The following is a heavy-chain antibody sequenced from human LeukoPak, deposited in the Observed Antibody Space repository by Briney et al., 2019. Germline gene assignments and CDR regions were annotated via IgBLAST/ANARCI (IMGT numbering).Heavy chain of an antibody. CDR3: AMGAVAGTGNFDY. CDR1: GGSISSYY. V-gene: IGHV4-59*08. D-gene: IGHD6-19*01. CDR2: IYYSGST. Sequence: PSGTLSLTCTVSGGSISSYYWSWIRQPPGKGLEWIGYIYYSGSTNYNPSLKSRVTISVDTSKNQFSLKLSSVTAADTAVYYCAMGAVAGTGNFDYWGQGTLVTVSS. J-gene: IGHJ4*02.